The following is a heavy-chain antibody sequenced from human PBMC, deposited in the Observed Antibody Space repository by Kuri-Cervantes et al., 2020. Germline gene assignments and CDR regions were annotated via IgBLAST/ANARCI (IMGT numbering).Heavy chain of an antibody. V-gene: IGHV4-59*12. Sequence: SETLSLTCSVSDASITSDYWSWIRQPPGKGLEWLGYISYSGSTNYNPSLNGRVTISVDTSKNQFSLKLSSVTAEDTAVYYCARGSSISPGNYYYMDVWGKGTTVTVSS. CDR1: DASITSDY. J-gene: IGHJ6*03. CDR3: ARGSSISPGNYYYMDV. D-gene: IGHD6-13*01. CDR2: ISYSGST.